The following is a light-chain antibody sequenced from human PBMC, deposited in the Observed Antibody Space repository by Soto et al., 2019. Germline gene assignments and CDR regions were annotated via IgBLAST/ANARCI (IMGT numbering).Light chain of an antibody. CDR2: GAS. J-gene: IGKJ4*01. V-gene: IGKV3-11*01. CDR3: QHRANWPLT. CDR1: QSLSRS. Sequence: EIVLTQSPGTLSLSPGERATLSCRASQSLSRSLAWYQQKPGQAPRLLIYGASNRATGIPARFSGSGSGTDFTLTISSLEPEDFALYYCQHRANWPLTFGGGTKV.